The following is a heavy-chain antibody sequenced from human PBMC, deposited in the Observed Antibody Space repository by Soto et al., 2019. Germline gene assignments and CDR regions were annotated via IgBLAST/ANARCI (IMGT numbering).Heavy chain of an antibody. CDR1: GGSISSYY. V-gene: IGHV4-59*08. Sequence: QVQLQESGPGLVKPSETLSLTCTVSGGSISSYYWSWIRQPPGKGLEWIGYIYNSGSTNYSPSLKSRVTISVDTSKNPFSLKLSSVTAADTAVYYCARLWGLDAFDIWGQGTMVTVSS. J-gene: IGHJ3*02. D-gene: IGHD7-27*01. CDR3: ARLWGLDAFDI. CDR2: IYNSGST.